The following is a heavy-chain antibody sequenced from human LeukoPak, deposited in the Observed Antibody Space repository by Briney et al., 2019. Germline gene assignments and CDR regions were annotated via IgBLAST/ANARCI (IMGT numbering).Heavy chain of an antibody. CDR2: INPNSGGT. CDR1: GYTFTGYY. V-gene: IGHV1-2*02. CDR3: ARVAYRGMPTVTKLREEPAFDI. J-gene: IGHJ3*02. Sequence: ASVTVSCKASGYTFTGYYMHWVRQAPGQGLERMGWINPNSGGTNYAQKFQGRVTMTRDTSINKAYMELSRLRSDDTAVYCCARVAYRGMPTVTKLREEPAFDIWGQGTMVTVSS. D-gene: IGHD4-17*01.